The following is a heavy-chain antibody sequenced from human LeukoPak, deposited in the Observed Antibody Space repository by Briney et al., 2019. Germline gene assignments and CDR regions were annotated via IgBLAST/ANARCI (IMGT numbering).Heavy chain of an antibody. J-gene: IGHJ5*02. D-gene: IGHD1-26*01. CDR3: TREVRSAWASFDP. CDR1: GGSISSYY. Sequence: SETLSLTCTVSGGSISSYYWGWIRQPPGKGLEWIGSIHYSARIYYNPSLKSRLTISPDTSKNQFSLKLTSVTAADTAVYYCTREVRSAWASFDPWGQGTLVIASS. V-gene: IGHV4-39*07. CDR2: IHYSARI.